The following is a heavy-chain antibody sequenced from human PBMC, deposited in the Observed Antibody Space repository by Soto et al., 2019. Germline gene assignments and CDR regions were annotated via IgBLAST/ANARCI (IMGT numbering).Heavy chain of an antibody. J-gene: IGHJ5*02. CDR1: GASISGFY. CDR2: IYATGTT. Sequence: PSETLSLTCTVPGASISGFYWSWVRKSAGKGLEWIGRIYATGTTDYNPSLKSRVMMSVETSKKQLSLKLRSVTAAGTAVYYCVRDGTKTLRDWFDPWGHGISVTVSS. CDR3: VRDGTKTLRDWFDP. V-gene: IGHV4-4*07. D-gene: IGHD1-1*01.